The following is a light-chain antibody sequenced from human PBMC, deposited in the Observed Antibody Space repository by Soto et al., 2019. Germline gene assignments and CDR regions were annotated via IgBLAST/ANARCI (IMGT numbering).Light chain of an antibody. Sequence: QSALTQAVSVSGSPGQSITISCTGTSSDVGGYKYVSWYQQHPDKAPNLILFEVSNRPSGIYSRFSGSKSGNTASLTISGLQAEDEADYYCASYTSSSTSGIFGSGTKLT. J-gene: IGLJ2*01. CDR1: SSDVGGYKY. CDR3: ASYTSSSTSGI. V-gene: IGLV2-14*01. CDR2: EVS.